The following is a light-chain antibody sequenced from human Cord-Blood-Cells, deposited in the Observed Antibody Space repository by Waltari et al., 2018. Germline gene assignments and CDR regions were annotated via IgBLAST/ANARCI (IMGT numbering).Light chain of an antibody. J-gene: IGKJ1*01. Sequence: EIVMTQSPATLSVSPGERATLSCRASQSVSSNLAWYQQKPGQAPRLLIYGASTMATGSPARFSGSGSGTEFTLTISSLQSEDFAVYCCQQYNNWPWTFGQGTKVEIK. CDR2: GAS. V-gene: IGKV3D-15*01. CDR3: QQYNNWPWT. CDR1: QSVSSN.